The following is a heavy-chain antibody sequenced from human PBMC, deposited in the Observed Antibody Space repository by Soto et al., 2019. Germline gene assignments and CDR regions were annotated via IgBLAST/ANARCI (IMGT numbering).Heavy chain of an antibody. Sequence: GGSLRLSCAASGFTFSGSAMHWVRQASGKGLEWVGRIRSKANSYATAYAASVKGRFTISRDDSKNTAYLQMNSLKTEDTAVYYCTIDCSSTSCYSSRDDAFDIWGQGTMVTVSS. D-gene: IGHD2-2*01. CDR1: GFTFSGSA. CDR2: IRSKANSYAT. CDR3: TIDCSSTSCYSSRDDAFDI. J-gene: IGHJ3*02. V-gene: IGHV3-73*01.